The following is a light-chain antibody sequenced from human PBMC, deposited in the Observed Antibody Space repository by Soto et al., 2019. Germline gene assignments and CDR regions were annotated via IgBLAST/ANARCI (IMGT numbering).Light chain of an antibody. Sequence: DIQMTQSPSSLSASVGDRVTITCRASQVIGTSLTWFQQKPGKAPKSLIYDSFKVQSGVSSKFSGGGSGADFTLTISGLQPDDFATYFCQQYSSYPYTFGGGTKVEIK. CDR3: QQYSSYPYT. CDR1: QVIGTS. CDR2: DSF. V-gene: IGKV1-16*02. J-gene: IGKJ4*01.